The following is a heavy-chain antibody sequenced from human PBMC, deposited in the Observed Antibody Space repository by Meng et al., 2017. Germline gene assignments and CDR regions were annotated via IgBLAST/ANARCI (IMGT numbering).Heavy chain of an antibody. CDR3: ARDRSRLSTVTLLFDP. Sequence: LGRSWCGGEEPGPAVNVSRTVSCGTCSRYDLSWVRQAPGQRLEWMGWSNAGNGNTKYSQEFQGRVTIPRDTSASTAYMELSSLRSEDTAVYYCARDRSRLSTVTLLFDPWGQGTLVTVSS. V-gene: IGHV1-3*02. D-gene: IGHD4-17*01. CDR2: SNAGNGNT. J-gene: IGHJ5*02. CDR1: CGTCSRYD.